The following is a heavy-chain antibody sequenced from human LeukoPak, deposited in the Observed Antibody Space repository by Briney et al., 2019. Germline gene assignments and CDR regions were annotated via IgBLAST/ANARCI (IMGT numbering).Heavy chain of an antibody. CDR3: ARDLLGYNYYYMDV. CDR1: GFMFSDYY. J-gene: IGHJ6*03. Sequence: GGSLRLSCAASGFMFSDYYMHWIRQAPGKGLEWVSFISSGGTTIYYADSVKGRFTISRDNAKNSLHLQMNSLRAEDTAVYYCARDLLGYNYYYMDVWGKGTTVTVSS. V-gene: IGHV3-11*04. CDR2: ISSGGTTI. D-gene: IGHD3-16*02.